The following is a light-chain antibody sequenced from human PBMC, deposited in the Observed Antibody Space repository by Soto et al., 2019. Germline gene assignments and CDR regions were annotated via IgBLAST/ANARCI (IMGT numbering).Light chain of an antibody. J-gene: IGKJ3*01. CDR2: DAS. Sequence: EIVMTQSPATLSVSPGERATLSCRASQSIDSNLAWYQQKPGQAPRLLIYDASTRATGIPARFSGSGSGTEFTLSISSLQSEDFAVYYCHQYNSWPRGTFGPGTKVEIK. CDR3: HQYNSWPRGT. V-gene: IGKV3-15*01. CDR1: QSIDSN.